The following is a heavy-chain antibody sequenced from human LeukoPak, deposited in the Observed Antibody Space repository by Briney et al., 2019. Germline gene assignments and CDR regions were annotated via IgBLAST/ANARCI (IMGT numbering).Heavy chain of an antibody. Sequence: GGSLRLSCAASGFTVSSNYMSWVRQAPGKGLEWVSVIYSGGSTYYADSVKGRFTISRDNSKNTLYLQMNSLRAEDAAVYYCARFWSGYYTDAFDIWGQGTMVTVSS. V-gene: IGHV3-53*01. J-gene: IGHJ3*02. CDR2: IYSGGST. CDR1: GFTVSSNY. CDR3: ARFWSGYYTDAFDI. D-gene: IGHD3-3*01.